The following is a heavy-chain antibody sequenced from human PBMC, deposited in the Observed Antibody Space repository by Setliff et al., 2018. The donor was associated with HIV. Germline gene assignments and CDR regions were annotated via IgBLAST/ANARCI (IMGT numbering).Heavy chain of an antibody. CDR3: ARGYGAVGGGY. J-gene: IGHJ4*02. D-gene: IGHD6-19*01. CDR1: GGAIRSYY. CDR2: VFYNGDT. V-gene: IGHV4-59*08. Sequence: AETLSLTCTVSGGAIRSYYWSWIRQSPGKGLEWMGYVFYNGDTGYNPSLKSRLTISVDTSKNLFSLKLSSVTAADTAVYYCARGYGAVGGGYWGQGTLVTVSS.